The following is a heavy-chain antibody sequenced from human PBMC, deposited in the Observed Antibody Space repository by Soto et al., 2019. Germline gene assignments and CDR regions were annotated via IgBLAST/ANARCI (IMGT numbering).Heavy chain of an antibody. CDR2: IYSGGST. J-gene: IGHJ1*01. CDR3: ASDVKEKRYFQH. D-gene: IGHD3-16*02. Sequence: GGSLRLSCAASGFTVSSNYMSWVRQAPGKGLEWVSVIYSGGSTYYADSVKGRFTISRDNSKNTLYLQMNSLRAEDTAVYYCASDVKEKRYFQHWGQGTLVTVSS. V-gene: IGHV3-53*01. CDR1: GFTVSSNY.